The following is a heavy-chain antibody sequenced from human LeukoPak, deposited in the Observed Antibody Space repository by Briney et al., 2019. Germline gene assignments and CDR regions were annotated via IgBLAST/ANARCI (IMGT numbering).Heavy chain of an antibody. V-gene: IGHV4-61*01. CDR3: ARRGGPNDY. J-gene: IGHJ4*02. CDR1: GGSVSSGSYY. Sequence: SETLSLTCTVSGGSVSSGSYYWSWIRQPPGKGLEWIGYIYYSGSTNYNPSLKSRVTISVDTSKNQFSLKLSSVTAADTAVYYCARRGGPNDYWGQGTLVTVSS. CDR2: IYYSGST.